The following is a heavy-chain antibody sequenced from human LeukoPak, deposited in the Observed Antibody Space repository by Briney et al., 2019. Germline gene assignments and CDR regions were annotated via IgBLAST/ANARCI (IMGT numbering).Heavy chain of an antibody. V-gene: IGHV4-39*01. CDR1: GGSISSSSYY. CDR3: ARRYNWNLVAFDI. J-gene: IGHJ3*02. D-gene: IGHD1-1*01. Sequence: PSETLSLTCTVSGGSISSSSYYWGWIRQPPGKGLEWIGSIFYSGSAYYSPSLKSRLTISVDTSKNQFSLKLTSVTAADTAVYYCARRYNWNLVAFDIWGQGTMVTVSS. CDR2: IFYSGSA.